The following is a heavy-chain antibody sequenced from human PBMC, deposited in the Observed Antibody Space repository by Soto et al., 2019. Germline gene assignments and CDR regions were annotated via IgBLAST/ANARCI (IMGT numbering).Heavy chain of an antibody. J-gene: IGHJ4*02. D-gene: IGHD3-16*01. CDR3: ARDARNADYDY. CDR2: IHGTRSII. CDR1: GFTFSSHA. Sequence: EVQLVESGGGLVQPGGALKLSCAVSGFTFSSHAMNWVRQAPGKGLEWVAYIHGTRSIIYYADSVKGRFTISRDNAKNSLYLQMDSLRDEDTALYYCARDARNADYDYWGQGTLVTVSS. V-gene: IGHV3-48*02.